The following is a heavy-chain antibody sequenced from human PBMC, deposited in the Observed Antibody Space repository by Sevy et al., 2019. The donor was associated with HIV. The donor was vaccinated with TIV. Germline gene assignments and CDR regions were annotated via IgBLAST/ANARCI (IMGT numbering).Heavy chain of an antibody. J-gene: IGHJ6*02. CDR3: ARDHVKDGDLGDYYYYAMDV. CDR2: ISGSDSTI. CDR1: GFTFSDYY. V-gene: IGHV3-11*01. D-gene: IGHD4-17*01. Sequence: GGSLRLSCAASGFTFSDYYMSWIRQAPGEGLEWISYISGSDSTIYYADSVKGRFTISRDNAKNSLYLQMNSLRAEDTAVYYCARDHVKDGDLGDYYYYAMDVWGQGTTVTVSS.